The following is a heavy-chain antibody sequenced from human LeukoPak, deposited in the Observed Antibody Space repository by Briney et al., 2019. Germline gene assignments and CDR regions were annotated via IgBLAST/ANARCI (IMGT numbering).Heavy chain of an antibody. CDR3: ARGHYDILTGYPTFDY. J-gene: IGHJ4*02. Sequence: GGSLRLSCAASGFTFSSYWMHWVRQAPGKGLVWVSHINSDGSSTSYADSVKGRFTISRDNAKNTLYLQMNSLRAEDTAVYYCARGHYDILTGYPTFDYWGQGTLVTVSS. CDR2: INSDGSST. V-gene: IGHV3-74*01. D-gene: IGHD3-9*01. CDR1: GFTFSSYW.